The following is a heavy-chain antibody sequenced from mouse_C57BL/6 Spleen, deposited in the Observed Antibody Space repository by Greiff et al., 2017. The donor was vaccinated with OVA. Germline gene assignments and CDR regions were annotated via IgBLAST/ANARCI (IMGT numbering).Heavy chain of an antibody. CDR2: IYPGGGYT. D-gene: IGHD1-1*01. Sequence: QVQLQPSGAELVRPGTSVKMSCKASGYTFTNYWIGWAKQRPGHGLEWIGDIYPGGGYTNYNEKFKGKATLTADKSSSTAYMQFSSLTSEDSAIYYCATNYYGSSYEYWYFDVWGTGTTVTVSS. CDR1: GYTFTNYW. V-gene: IGHV1-63*01. J-gene: IGHJ1*03. CDR3: ATNYYGSSYEYWYFDV.